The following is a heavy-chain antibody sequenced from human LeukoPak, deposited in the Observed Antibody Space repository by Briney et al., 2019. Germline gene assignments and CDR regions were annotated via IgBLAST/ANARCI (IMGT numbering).Heavy chain of an antibody. CDR3: GSGPVGTTVP. Sequence: GGSLRLSCAASGFSFGSYAMGWARQAPGQGLEWVSAISGSGSHANYAESVKGRFTISRDNSKNTLYLQMHSLIAADTAVYYCGSGPVGTTVPWGQGTLVTVSS. V-gene: IGHV3-23*01. J-gene: IGHJ5*02. CDR2: ISGSGSHA. D-gene: IGHD1-1*01. CDR1: GFSFGSYA.